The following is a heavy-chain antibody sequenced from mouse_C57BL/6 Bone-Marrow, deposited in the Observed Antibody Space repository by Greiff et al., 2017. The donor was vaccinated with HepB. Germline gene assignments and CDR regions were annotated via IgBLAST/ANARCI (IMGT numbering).Heavy chain of an antibody. Sequence: VQLQQPGAELVMPGASVKLSCKASGYTFTSYWMHWVKQRPGQGLEWIGEIDPSDSYTNYNQKFKGKSTLTVDKSSSTAYMQLSSLTSEDSAVYYCARSGGSVMDYWGQGTSVTVSS. D-gene: IGHD1-1*01. CDR1: GYTFTSYW. CDR2: IDPSDSYT. J-gene: IGHJ4*01. CDR3: ARSGGSVMDY. V-gene: IGHV1-69*01.